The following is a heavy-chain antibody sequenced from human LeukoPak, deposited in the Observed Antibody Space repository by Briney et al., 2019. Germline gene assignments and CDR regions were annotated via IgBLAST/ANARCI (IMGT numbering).Heavy chain of an antibody. CDR2: VSGRGDGT. V-gene: IGHV3-23*01. J-gene: IGHJ4*02. D-gene: IGHD4-17*01. CDR3: AEERLGGNYGDYAVEY. Sequence: PGGSLRLSCAASGFTFTSYAMSWVRQAPGKGLEWGSSVSGRGDGTYYADSVKGRFTISRDNSKKTLDLHMDSLRAEDTAVYYCAEERLGGNYGDYAVEYWGQGTMVAVSS. CDR1: GFTFTSYA.